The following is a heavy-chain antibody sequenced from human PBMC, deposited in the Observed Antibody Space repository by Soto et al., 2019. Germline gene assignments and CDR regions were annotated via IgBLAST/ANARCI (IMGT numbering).Heavy chain of an antibody. Sequence: QLQLQXSGPGLVKPXXXXSLTCTVSGDSISSSNYYWGWIRQPPGKGLEWIGSIHYSGSTYYNPSLKSRVTISVDMSKNRFSLKVTSVTAADTAVYYCARRECSGGTCFFGPWGQRTLVTVSS. J-gene: IGHJ5*02. CDR1: GDSISSSNYY. CDR3: ARRECSGGTCFFGP. V-gene: IGHV4-39*02. D-gene: IGHD2-15*01. CDR2: IHYSGST.